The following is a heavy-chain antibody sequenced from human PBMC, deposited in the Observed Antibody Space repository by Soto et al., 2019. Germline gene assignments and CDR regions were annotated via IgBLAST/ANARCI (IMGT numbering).Heavy chain of an antibody. D-gene: IGHD3-10*01. Sequence: GXSLRLSCAASGFTFSNYWMSWVRQAPGXXXXXVXXXNKXXSEXXXXXXXKXXXHXXXDKDKNSLYLQMKRLRAEDTAVYYCARAYSWGQGTLVNVSS. CDR1: GFTFSNYW. J-gene: IGHJ5*02. CDR2: XNKXXSEX. CDR3: ARAYS. V-gene: IGHV3-7*03.